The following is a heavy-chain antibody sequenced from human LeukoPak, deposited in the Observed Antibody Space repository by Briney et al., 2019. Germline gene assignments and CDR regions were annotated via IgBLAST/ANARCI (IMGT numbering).Heavy chain of an antibody. D-gene: IGHD3-3*01. V-gene: IGHV3-23*01. CDR3: AKDYCLSGYPPDAFDI. CDR2: ISGSGGST. Sequence: GGSLRLSCAASGFTFSSYAMSWVRQAPGKGLEWVSAISGSGGSTYYADSVKGRFTISRDNSKNTLYLQMNSLRAEDTAVYYCAKDYCLSGYPPDAFDIWGQGTMVTVSS. CDR1: GFTFSSYA. J-gene: IGHJ3*02.